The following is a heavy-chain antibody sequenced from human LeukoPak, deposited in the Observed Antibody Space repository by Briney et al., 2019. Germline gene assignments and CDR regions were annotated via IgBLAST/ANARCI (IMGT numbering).Heavy chain of an antibody. CDR2: IIPIFGTA. V-gene: IGHV1-69*01. CDR1: GGTFSSYA. D-gene: IGHD2-2*01. J-gene: IGHJ6*02. Sequence: GSSVNVSCKASGGTFSSYAISWVRQAPGQGLEWMGGIIPIFGTANYAQKFQGRVTITADESTSTAYMELSSLRSEDTAVYYCARDGTADYYYGMDVWGQGTTVTVSS. CDR3: ARDGTADYYYGMDV.